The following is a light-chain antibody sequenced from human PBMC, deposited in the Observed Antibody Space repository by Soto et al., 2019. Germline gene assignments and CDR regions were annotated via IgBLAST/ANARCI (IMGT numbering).Light chain of an antibody. CDR3: QQFGTSPPALT. CDR1: QSVDSRV. Sequence: ESMLTQSPGTLSLSPGERATLSCRASQSVDSRVLTWYQQKPGQTPRLLIYGTSIRAADIPDRFSGSGSGTRFSLMISRVETGDCAVYYCQQFGTSPPALTFGQGTKLEL. V-gene: IGKV3-20*01. J-gene: IGKJ2*01. CDR2: GTS.